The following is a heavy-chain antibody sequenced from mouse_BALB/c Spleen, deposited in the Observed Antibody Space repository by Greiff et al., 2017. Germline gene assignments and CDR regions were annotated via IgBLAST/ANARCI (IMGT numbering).Heavy chain of an antibody. CDR2: ISSGGSYT. CDR3: ARGGNYYGSTYAMDY. CDR1: GFTFSSYG. V-gene: IGHV5-6*02. Sequence: EVKLQESGGDLVKPGGSLKLSCAASGFTFSSYGMSWVRQTPDKRLEWVATISSGGSYTYYPDSVKGRFTISRDNARNILYLQMSSLRSEDTAMYYCARGGNYYGSTYAMDYWGQGTSVTVSS. J-gene: IGHJ4*01. D-gene: IGHD1-1*01.